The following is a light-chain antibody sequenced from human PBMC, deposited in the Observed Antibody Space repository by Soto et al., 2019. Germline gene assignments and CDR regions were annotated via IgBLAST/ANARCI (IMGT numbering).Light chain of an antibody. CDR2: DAS. CDR3: QQYNSYSRT. CDR1: QSISSW. Sequence: IHMTEAPSTLSASVGDRVTITCRASQSISSWLAWYQQKPGKAPKLLIYDASSLESGVPSRFSGSGSGTEFTLTTSSLQPDDFATYYCQQYNSYSRTFGQGTKVDI. V-gene: IGKV1-5*01. J-gene: IGKJ1*01.